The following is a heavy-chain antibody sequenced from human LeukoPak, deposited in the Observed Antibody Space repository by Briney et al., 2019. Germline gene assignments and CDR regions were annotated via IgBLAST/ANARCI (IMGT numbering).Heavy chain of an antibody. CDR2: INPNSGGT. Sequence: ASVNVSCKASGYTFTGYYMHWVRQAPGQGLEWMGWINPNSGGTNYAQKFQGRVTMTRDTSISTAYMELSRLRSDDTAVYYCARLGYCSSTSCRRALPPAQNWFDPWGQGTLVTVSS. D-gene: IGHD2-2*01. J-gene: IGHJ5*02. CDR3: ARLGYCSSTSCRRALPPAQNWFDP. V-gene: IGHV1-2*02. CDR1: GYTFTGYY.